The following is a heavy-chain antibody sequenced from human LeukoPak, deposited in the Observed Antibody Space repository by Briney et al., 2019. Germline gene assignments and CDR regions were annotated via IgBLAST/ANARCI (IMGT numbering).Heavy chain of an antibody. CDR1: GFTFSSYA. J-gene: IGHJ6*02. Sequence: QPGRSDRLSCAASGFTFSSYAMHWVSQAPGKGLEWVAVISYVGSNKYYADSVKGRFTISRDNSKNTLYLQMNSLRAEDTAVYYCARYDARYGMDVCGQRAPFSASS. D-gene: IGHD1-1*01. CDR3: ARYDARYGMDV. CDR2: ISYVGSNK. V-gene: IGHV3-30-3*01.